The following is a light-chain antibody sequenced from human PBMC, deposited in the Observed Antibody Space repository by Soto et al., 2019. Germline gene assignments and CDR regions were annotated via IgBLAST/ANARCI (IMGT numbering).Light chain of an antibody. V-gene: IGLV2-11*01. J-gene: IGLJ2*01. CDR3: CSYGGTYTLV. CDR2: DVT. CDR1: NSDVGAYYF. Sequence: QSVLTQPRSVSGSPGQSVTISCTGSNSDVGAYYFVSWYQQHPGKAPKVIIYDVTKRPSGVPDRFSASKSGNTASLTISGLQAEDEADYYCCSYGGTYTLVFGGGTKLTVL.